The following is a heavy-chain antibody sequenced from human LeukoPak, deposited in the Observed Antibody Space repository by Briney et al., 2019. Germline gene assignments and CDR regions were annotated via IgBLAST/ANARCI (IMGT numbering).Heavy chain of an antibody. Sequence: QPGGSLRLSCAASGFTFDDYGMSWVRQAPGKGLEWVSSISSSSSYIYYADSVKGRFTISRDNAKNSLYLQMNSLRAEDTAVYYCASSGYFNPFDYWGQGTLVTVSS. J-gene: IGHJ4*02. CDR1: GFTFDDYG. D-gene: IGHD3-22*01. V-gene: IGHV3-21*01. CDR3: ASSGYFNPFDY. CDR2: ISSSSSYI.